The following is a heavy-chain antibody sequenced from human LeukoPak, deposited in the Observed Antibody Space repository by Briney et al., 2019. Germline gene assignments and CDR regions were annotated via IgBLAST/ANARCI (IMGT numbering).Heavy chain of an antibody. V-gene: IGHV3-30*04. J-gene: IGHJ5*02. Sequence: GGSLRLSCAASGFTFSNYAMHWVRQAPGKGLEWVAVISYDGSNKLFASSVKGRFTISRDISKNTLYLELNSLRVDDTAVYYCATVTTALGGAGFPFDHWGRGTLVTVSS. D-gene: IGHD3-3*01. CDR3: ATVTTALGGAGFPFDH. CDR1: GFTFSNYA. CDR2: ISYDGSNK.